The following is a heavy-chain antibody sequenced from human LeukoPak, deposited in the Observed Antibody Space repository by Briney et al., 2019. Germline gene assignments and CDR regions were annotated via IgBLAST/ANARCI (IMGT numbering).Heavy chain of an antibody. CDR2: ISGSGGST. CDR3: AKDAVLMVYAKPYYFDY. V-gene: IGHV3-23*01. D-gene: IGHD2-8*01. Sequence: PGGSLRLSCAASGFTFSSYAMSWVRQAPGKGLEWVSAISGSGGSTYYADSVKGRFTISRDNSKNTLYLQMNSLRAEDTAVYYCAKDAVLMVYAKPYYFDYWGQGTLVTVSS. CDR1: GFTFSSYA. J-gene: IGHJ4*02.